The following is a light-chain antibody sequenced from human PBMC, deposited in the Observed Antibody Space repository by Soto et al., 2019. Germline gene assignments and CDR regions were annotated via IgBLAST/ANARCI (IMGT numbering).Light chain of an antibody. V-gene: IGKV3-20*01. CDR2: DVS. CDR1: QSVSSNY. J-gene: IGKJ1*01. Sequence: DMVLTQSPGTLYLSPGERVTLSCRFSQSVSSNYLAWYQQKPDQAPRLVIYDVSGRATGRPERFSGSGSGTAFTRTISRVEPEASAVYYCQQYGSSPTVGKGTKVEIK. CDR3: QQYGSSPT.